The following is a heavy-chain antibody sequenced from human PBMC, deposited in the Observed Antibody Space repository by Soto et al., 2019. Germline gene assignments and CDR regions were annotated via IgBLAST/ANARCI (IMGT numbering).Heavy chain of an antibody. CDR1: GGSISSGGYY. V-gene: IGHV4-31*03. CDR3: ARVNKLDRDRHFDY. Sequence: SETLSLTCTVSGGSISSGGYYWSWIRQHPGKGLEWIGYIYYGGSTYYNPSLRSRVTISVDTSKNQFSLKLSSVTAADTAVYYCARVNKLDRDRHFDYWGQGTLVTVSS. CDR2: IYYGGST. D-gene: IGHD1-1*01. J-gene: IGHJ4*02.